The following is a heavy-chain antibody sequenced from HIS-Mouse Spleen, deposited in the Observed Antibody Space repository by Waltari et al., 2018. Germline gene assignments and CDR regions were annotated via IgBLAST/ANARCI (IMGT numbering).Heavy chain of an antibody. Sequence: QVTLRESGPALVKPTQTLTLTCPFSGFSLSTSGMCVSLLRQPPGKALEWLARIDWDDDKYYSTSLKTRLTISRDTSKNQVVLTMTNMDPLDTATYYCARIAEGYTSGWYAFDYWGQGTLVTVSS. J-gene: IGHJ4*02. CDR1: GFSLSTSGMC. D-gene: IGHD6-19*01. CDR3: ARIAEGYTSGWYAFDY. CDR2: IDWDDDK. V-gene: IGHV2-70*15.